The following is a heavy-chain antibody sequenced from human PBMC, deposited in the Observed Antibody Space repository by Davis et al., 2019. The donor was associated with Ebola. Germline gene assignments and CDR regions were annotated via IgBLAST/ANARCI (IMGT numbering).Heavy chain of an antibody. J-gene: IGHJ4*02. Sequence: GESLKISCKASGYSFTTYWIGWVRQVPGKGLEWMGLIHPGDSDIRYSPSFQGQVTISADRSISTAYLQWSSLKASDTAMYYCARQTTVTTDFDYWGQGTLVTVSS. D-gene: IGHD4-17*01. CDR1: GYSFTTYW. V-gene: IGHV5-51*01. CDR3: ARQTTVTTDFDY. CDR2: IHPGDSDI.